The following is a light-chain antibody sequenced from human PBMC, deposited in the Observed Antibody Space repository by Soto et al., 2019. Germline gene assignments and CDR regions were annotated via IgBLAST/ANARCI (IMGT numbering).Light chain of an antibody. CDR1: QRVSSY. CDR3: QQRSNWPRT. CDR2: DAY. J-gene: IGKJ2*01. V-gene: IGKV3-11*01. Sequence: IVVTKSPATLSLSPGERATLSCRASQRVSSYLAWYQQKPGQAPRLLIYDAYNMAAVIPARFSGSGSGTDLTLTISSLEPEDSAVYYCQQRSNWPRTFVQGTKLEIK.